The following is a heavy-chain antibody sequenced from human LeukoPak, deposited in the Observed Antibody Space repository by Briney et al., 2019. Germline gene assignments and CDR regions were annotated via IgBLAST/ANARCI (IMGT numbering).Heavy chain of an antibody. Sequence: SETLPLTCTVSGGSISSYYWSWIRQPPGKGLEWIGYIYYSGSTNYNPSLKSRVTISVGTSKNQFSLKLSSVTAADTAVYYCASSANYGDFRADYWGQGTLVTVSS. D-gene: IGHD4-17*01. J-gene: IGHJ4*02. CDR1: GGSISSYY. CDR2: IYYSGST. CDR3: ASSANYGDFRADY. V-gene: IGHV4-59*12.